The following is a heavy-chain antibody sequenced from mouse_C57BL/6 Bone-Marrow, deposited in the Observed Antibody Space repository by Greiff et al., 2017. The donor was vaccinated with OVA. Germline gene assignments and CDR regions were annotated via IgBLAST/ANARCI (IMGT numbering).Heavy chain of an antibody. CDR2: IRNKANGYTT. Sequence: EVQLQESGGGLVQPGGSLSLSCAASGFTFTDYYMSWVRQPPGKALEWLGFIRNKANGYTTEYSASVKGRFTSSRDNSKSILYLQMNALRAEDSATYYCARYTALGDWYFDVWGTGTTVTVSS. J-gene: IGHJ1*03. CDR1: GFTFTDYY. D-gene: IGHD4-1*01. CDR3: ARYTALGDWYFDV. V-gene: IGHV7-3*01.